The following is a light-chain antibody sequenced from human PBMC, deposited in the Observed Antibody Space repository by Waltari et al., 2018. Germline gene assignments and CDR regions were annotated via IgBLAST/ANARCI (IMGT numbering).Light chain of an antibody. V-gene: IGLV4-69*01. CDR1: SGHRSNV. Sequence: QLVLTQSPSAYASLGASVTLPCTLSSGHRSNVIAWLQQQPEKGPRYLMKVNSDGSHSKGDEIPDRFSGSSSGTERYLTISSLQSEDEADYYCQTGGHGTWVFGGGTKLTVL. J-gene: IGLJ3*02. CDR2: VNSDGSH. CDR3: QTGGHGTWV.